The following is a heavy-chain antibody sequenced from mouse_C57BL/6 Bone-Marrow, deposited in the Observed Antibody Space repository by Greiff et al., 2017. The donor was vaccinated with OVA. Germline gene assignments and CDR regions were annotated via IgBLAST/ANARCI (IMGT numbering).Heavy chain of an antibody. CDR1: GFTFSSYA. V-gene: IGHV5-4*01. D-gene: IGHD1-1*01. CDR2: ISDGGSYT. J-gene: IGHJ2*01. Sequence: EVHLVESGGGLVKPGGSLKLSCAASGFTFSSYAMSWVRQTPEKRLEWVATISDGGSYTYYPDNVKGRFTISRDNAKNNLYLQMSHLKSEDTAMYHCAREGNYGSSYFDYWGQGTTLTVSS. CDR3: AREGNYGSSYFDY.